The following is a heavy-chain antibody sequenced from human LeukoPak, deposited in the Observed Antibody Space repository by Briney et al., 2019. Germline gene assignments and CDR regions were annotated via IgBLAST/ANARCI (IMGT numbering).Heavy chain of an antibody. CDR3: AVSTGWYKIDY. CDR1: GASISSSNW. Sequence: RPSETLSLTCAVSGASISSSNWWSWVRQPPGQGLEWIGEMYHSGISNYNPSLKSRVTISLDKSKNQFSLKLNSMTAADTAVYYCAVSTGWYKIDYWGQGTLVTVSS. CDR2: MYHSGIS. J-gene: IGHJ4*02. V-gene: IGHV4-4*02. D-gene: IGHD6-19*01.